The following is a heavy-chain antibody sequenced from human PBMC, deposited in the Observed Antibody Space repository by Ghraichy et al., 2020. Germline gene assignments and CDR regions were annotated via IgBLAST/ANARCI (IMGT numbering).Heavy chain of an antibody. J-gene: IGHJ4*02. Sequence: GGSLRLSCEASGFTFSDYGMHWVRQAPEKGLEWVSTISSGSRFIYYADSVRGRFTISRDNAKNSLYLRMNTLGTEDTAVYYCAKGPLGDGYNSDYWGQGTLVTVSS. CDR1: GFTFSDYG. CDR3: AKGPLGDGYNSDY. V-gene: IGHV3-21*01. CDR2: ISSGSRFI. D-gene: IGHD5-24*01.